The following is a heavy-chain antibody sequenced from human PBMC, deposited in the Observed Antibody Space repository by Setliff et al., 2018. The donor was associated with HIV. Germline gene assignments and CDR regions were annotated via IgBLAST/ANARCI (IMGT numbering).Heavy chain of an antibody. CDR2: INHSGST. CDR3: ARRLGYCSSTSCYEHWFDP. J-gene: IGHJ5*02. Sequence: PSETLSLTCAVYGGSFSGYYWSWIRQPPGKGLEWIGEINHSGSTNYNPSLKSRVTISVDTSKNQFSPKLSSVTAADTAVYYCARRLGYCSSTSCYEHWFDPWGQGTLVTVSS. CDR1: GGSFSGYY. D-gene: IGHD2-2*01. V-gene: IGHV4-34*01.